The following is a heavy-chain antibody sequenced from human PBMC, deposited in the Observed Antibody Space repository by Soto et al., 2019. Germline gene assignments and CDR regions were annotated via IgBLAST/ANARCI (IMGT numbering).Heavy chain of an antibody. Sequence: SETLSLTCTVSGGSISSGDYYWSWIRQPPGKGLEWIGYIYYSGSTYYNPSLKSRVTISVDTSKNQFSLKLSSVTAADTAVYYCARQERGGVVYPYDYWGQGTLVTVSS. V-gene: IGHV4-30-4*01. J-gene: IGHJ4*02. CDR2: IYYSGST. D-gene: IGHD2-8*02. CDR3: ARQERGGVVYPYDY. CDR1: GGSISSGDYY.